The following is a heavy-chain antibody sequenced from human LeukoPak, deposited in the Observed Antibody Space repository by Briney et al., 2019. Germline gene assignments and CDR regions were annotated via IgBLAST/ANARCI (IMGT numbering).Heavy chain of an antibody. J-gene: IGHJ4*02. CDR3: ARSGRIAVAGTGLVGY. CDR1: GGSISSSSYY. CDR2: IYYSGST. D-gene: IGHD6-19*01. Sequence: SETLSLTCTVSGGSISSSSYYWGWIRQPPGKGLEWIGSIYYSGSTYYNPSLKSRVTISVDTSKNQFSLKLSSVTAADTAVYYCARSGRIAVAGTGLVGYWGQGTLVTVSS. V-gene: IGHV4-39*01.